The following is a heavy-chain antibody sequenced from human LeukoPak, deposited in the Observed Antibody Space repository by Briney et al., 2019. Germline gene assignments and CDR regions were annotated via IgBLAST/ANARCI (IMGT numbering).Heavy chain of an antibody. Sequence: SETLSLTCTASGGSISSYYWSWIRQPPGKGLEWIGYIYYNGGTNYNPSLKSRVTMSLDTSTNQFSLKLSSVTAADTAVYYCARVGVPGSFDYWGQGTLVTVSS. CDR1: GGSISSYY. V-gene: IGHV4-59*01. CDR3: ARVGVPGSFDY. D-gene: IGHD3-3*01. CDR2: IYYNGGT. J-gene: IGHJ4*02.